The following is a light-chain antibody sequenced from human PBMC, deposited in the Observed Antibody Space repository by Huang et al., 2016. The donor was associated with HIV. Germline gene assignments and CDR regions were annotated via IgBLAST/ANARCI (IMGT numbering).Light chain of an antibody. CDR3: QQYNNWPVT. V-gene: IGKV3-15*01. Sequence: EKVMAQSPGTLSVYPGERATLSCRASDSVSTNVARYQQRPGQAPRLLIYGACTRATGIPAMFSGSGSGTEFALTSSSMQSEDFAVDDCQQYNNWPVTFGGGTKVEIK. J-gene: IGKJ4*01. CDR1: DSVSTN. CDR2: GAC.